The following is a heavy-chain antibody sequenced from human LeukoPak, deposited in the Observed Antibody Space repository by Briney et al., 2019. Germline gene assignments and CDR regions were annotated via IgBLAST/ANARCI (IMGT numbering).Heavy chain of an antibody. Sequence: PGGSLRLSCAASGFTFSNAWMSWVRQAPGKGLEWVGRIKSKTGGGTTDYAAPVKGRFTISRDDSKNTLYLQMNSLKTEDTAVYYCTTDSSGDYWGQGTLVTVSS. V-gene: IGHV3-15*01. D-gene: IGHD6-19*01. CDR1: GFTFSNAW. J-gene: IGHJ4*02. CDR2: IKSKTGGGTT. CDR3: TTDSSGDY.